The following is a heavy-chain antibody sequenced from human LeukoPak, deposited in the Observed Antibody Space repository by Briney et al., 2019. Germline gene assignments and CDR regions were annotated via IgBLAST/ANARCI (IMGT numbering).Heavy chain of an antibody. CDR1: GFTFSNAW. J-gene: IGHJ4*02. D-gene: IGHD2-2*01. CDR3: TTLGDIVVVPADY. Sequence: GGSLRLSCAASGFTFSNAWMSWVRQAPGKGLERVGRIKSKTDGGTTDYAAPVKGRFTISRDDSKNTLYLQMNSLKTEDTAVYYCTTLGDIVVVPADYWGQGTLVTVSS. CDR2: IKSKTDGGTT. V-gene: IGHV3-15*01.